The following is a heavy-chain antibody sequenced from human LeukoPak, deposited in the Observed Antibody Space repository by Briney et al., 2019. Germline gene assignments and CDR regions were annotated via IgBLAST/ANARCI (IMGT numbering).Heavy chain of an antibody. CDR3: SRRRSLNLPFDY. J-gene: IGHJ4*02. CDR1: GGSISSYY. V-gene: IGHV4-59*08. CDR2: IYYSGST. Sequence: KTSETLSLTCTVSGGSISSYYWSWVRQPPGKGLEWIGYIYYSGSTNYNPSLKSRVTISVDTSKNQFSLKLSSVTAADTAVYYCSRRRSLNLPFDYWGQGTLVTVSS. D-gene: IGHD3-16*01.